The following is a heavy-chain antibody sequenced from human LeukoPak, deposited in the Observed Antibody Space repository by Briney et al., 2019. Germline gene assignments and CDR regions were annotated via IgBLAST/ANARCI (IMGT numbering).Heavy chain of an antibody. CDR3: ATWAFYHGMDV. J-gene: IGHJ6*02. V-gene: IGHV3-43*02. D-gene: IGHD2/OR15-2a*01. Sequence: GGSLRLSCVASGFTFDVYAMHWVRQAAGEGLEWVSLINAVGGRTYYAVSVNGRFTSSRDNSKNALYLQMNSLRSEDSAVYYCATWAFYHGMDVWGQGPTVIVSS. CDR2: INAVGGRT. CDR1: GFTFDVYA.